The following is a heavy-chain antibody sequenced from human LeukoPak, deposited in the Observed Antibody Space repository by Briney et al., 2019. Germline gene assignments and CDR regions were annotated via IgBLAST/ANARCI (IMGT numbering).Heavy chain of an antibody. J-gene: IGHJ5*02. Sequence: GGSLRLSCAVSGFTVSGNYMSWVRQAPGKGLEWVSGISGSGGSTYYTDSVKGRFTISRHNSKNTLYLQMNSLRAEDTAVYYCAKHTNGVYPNWFDLWGQGTLVTVSS. CDR3: AKHTNGVYPNWFDL. V-gene: IGHV3-23*01. CDR2: ISGSGGST. CDR1: GFTVSGNY. D-gene: IGHD2-8*01.